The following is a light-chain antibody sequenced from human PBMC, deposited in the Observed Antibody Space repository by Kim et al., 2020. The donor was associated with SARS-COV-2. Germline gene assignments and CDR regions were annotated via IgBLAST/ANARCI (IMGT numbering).Light chain of an antibody. CDR3: AAWDDSLNVLYV. CDR1: SSNIGSNT. J-gene: IGLJ1*01. CDR2: SNN. V-gene: IGLV1-44*01. Sequence: QRVTISCSGSSSNIGSNTVNWYQQLPGTAPKLLIYSNNQRPSGVPDRFSGSKSGTSASLAISGLQSEDEADYYCAAWDDSLNVLYVFGTGTKVTVL.